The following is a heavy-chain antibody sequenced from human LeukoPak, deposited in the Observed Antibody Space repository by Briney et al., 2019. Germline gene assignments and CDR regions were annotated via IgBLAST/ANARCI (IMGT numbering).Heavy chain of an antibody. V-gene: IGHV1-24*01. CDR3: ITDHYNNHGNFDF. CDR2: LDRETDET. J-gene: IGHJ4*02. Sequence: ASVTVSFTVSGFVLTEVSVHWVRQAPGKGLEWMASLDRETDETIYAQNFQGRVTMTEDTSTDTAYMEVRRLTSEDTALYFCITDHYNNHGNFDFWGQGTLLNVAS. CDR1: GFVLTEVS. D-gene: IGHD4-11*01.